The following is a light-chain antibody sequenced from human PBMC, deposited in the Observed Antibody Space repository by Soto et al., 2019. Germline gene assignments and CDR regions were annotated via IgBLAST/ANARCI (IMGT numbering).Light chain of an antibody. J-gene: IGKJ1*01. CDR3: QQYNSYPS. V-gene: IGKV1-5*01. CDR1: QSISSG. CDR2: DAS. Sequence: DIQMTQSPSTLSASVGDRVTISCRASQSISSGLAWYQQKPGKAPKLLIYDASSLESGVPSRFSGSGSGTEFTLTISSLKNDDFATYYCQQYNSYPSFGQGTKVDIK.